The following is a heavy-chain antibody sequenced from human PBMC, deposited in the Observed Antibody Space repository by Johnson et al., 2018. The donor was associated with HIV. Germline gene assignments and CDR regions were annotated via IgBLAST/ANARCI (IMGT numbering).Heavy chain of an antibody. CDR1: GFTFSSYG. J-gene: IGHJ3*01. D-gene: IGHD3-10*01. Sequence: QVQLMESGGGVVQPGRSLRLSCAASGFTFSSYGMHWVRQAPGKGLEWVAVISYDGSNKYYADSVKGRFTVSRDNSKNTLYLQMNSLRAGDTAVYYCAKTLGFGTEDTFDLWGQGTMVTVSS. CDR2: ISYDGSNK. V-gene: IGHV3-30*18. CDR3: AKTLGFGTEDTFDL.